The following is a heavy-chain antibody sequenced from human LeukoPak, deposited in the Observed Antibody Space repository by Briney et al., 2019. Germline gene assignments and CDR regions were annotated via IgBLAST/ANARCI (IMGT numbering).Heavy chain of an antibody. CDR3: AKDRDYYGSGSYVFDY. CDR2: ISGSGGST. J-gene: IGHJ4*02. CDR1: GFTFSSYA. V-gene: IGHV3-23*01. D-gene: IGHD3-10*01. Sequence: PGGSLRLSCAASGFTFSSYAMSWVRQAPGKGLEWVSAISGSGGSTYYADSVKGRFTISRDNSKNTLYLQMNSLRAEDTAVYYCAKDRDYYGSGSYVFDYWGQGTLVTVSS.